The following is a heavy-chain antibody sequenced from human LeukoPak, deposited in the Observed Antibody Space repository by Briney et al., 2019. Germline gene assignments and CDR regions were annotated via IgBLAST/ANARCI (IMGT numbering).Heavy chain of an antibody. CDR2: ISSDSSPI. CDR3: ARVASSNTKYNGFDI. J-gene: IGHJ3*02. D-gene: IGHD1-1*01. V-gene: IGHV3-48*04. Sequence: PGGSLRLSCAASGFSVSSNYMNWVRQAPGKGLEWVSYISSDSSPIYYADSVKGRFTISRDNAKNSLYLQMNSLRAEDTAVYYCARVASSNTKYNGFDIWGQGTMVTVSS. CDR1: GFSVSSNY.